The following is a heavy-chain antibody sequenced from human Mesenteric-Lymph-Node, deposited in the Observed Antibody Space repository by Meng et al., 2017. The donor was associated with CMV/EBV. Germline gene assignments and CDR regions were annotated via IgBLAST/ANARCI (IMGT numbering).Heavy chain of an antibody. V-gene: IGHV1-2*02. CDR3: ARVEGSGWRYYYYYGMDV. Sequence: ASVKVSCKASGYTFTDYYIHWVRQAPGQGLEWMGWINPKSGGPNYAQKFQGRVTMTRDTSISTAYMELSTLGSDDTAVYYCARVEGSGWRYYYYYGMDVWGQGTTVTVSS. D-gene: IGHD6-19*01. CDR2: INPKSGGP. CDR1: GYTFTDYY. J-gene: IGHJ6*02.